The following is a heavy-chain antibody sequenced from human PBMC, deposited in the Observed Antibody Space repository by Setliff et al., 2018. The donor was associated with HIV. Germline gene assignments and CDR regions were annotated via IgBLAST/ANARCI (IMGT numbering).Heavy chain of an antibody. CDR3: ASQGYYYDSSGYYPFDY. J-gene: IGHJ4*02. V-gene: IGHV1-46*01. D-gene: IGHD3-22*01. CDR1: GYTFTSYY. Sequence: ASVKVSCKASGYTFTSYYMHWVRQAPGQGLEWMGIINPSGGSTSYAQKFQGRVTMTRDTSTSTVYMELSSLRSEDTAVCYCASQGYYYDSSGYYPFDYWGQGTLVTVSS. CDR2: INPSGGST.